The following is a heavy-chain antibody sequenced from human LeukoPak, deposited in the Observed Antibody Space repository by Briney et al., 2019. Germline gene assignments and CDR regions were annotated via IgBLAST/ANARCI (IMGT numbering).Heavy chain of an antibody. CDR3: ARTRGYSGYDIWGPLDV. V-gene: IGHV3-30*02. J-gene: IGHJ6*04. CDR1: GFTFSSYG. CDR2: IRYDGSNK. Sequence: GGSLRLSCAASGFTFSSYGMHWVRQAPGKGLEWVAFIRYDGSNKKYADSLKGRFTISRDNSKNTLYLQMNSLRAEDTAVYYCARTRGYSGYDIWGPLDVWGKGTTVTVSS. D-gene: IGHD5-12*01.